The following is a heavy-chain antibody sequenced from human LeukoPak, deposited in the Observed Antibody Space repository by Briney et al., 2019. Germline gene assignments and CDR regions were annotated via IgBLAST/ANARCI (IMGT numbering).Heavy chain of an antibody. Sequence: SETLSLTCTVSGGSISSYYWSWIRQPPGKGLEWIGYIYYSGSTNYNPSLKSRVTISVDTSKNQFSLKLSSVAAADTAVYYCARGDTAMVFDYWGQGTLVTVSS. V-gene: IGHV4-59*01. CDR3: ARGDTAMVFDY. J-gene: IGHJ4*02. D-gene: IGHD5-18*01. CDR1: GGSISSYY. CDR2: IYYSGST.